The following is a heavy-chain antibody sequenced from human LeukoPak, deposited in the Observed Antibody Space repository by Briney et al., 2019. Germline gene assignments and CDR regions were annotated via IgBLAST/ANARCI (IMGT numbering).Heavy chain of an antibody. CDR2: IWYDGSNK. CDR1: GFTFSSYG. CDR3: ARELSAAATGIAGDY. J-gene: IGHJ4*02. D-gene: IGHD6-13*01. V-gene: IGHV3-33*01. Sequence: SGRSLRLSCAASGFTFSSYGMHWVRQAPGKGLEWVAVIWYDGSNKYYADSVKGRFTISRDNSKNTLYLQMNSLRAEDTAVYYCARELSAAATGIAGDYWGQGTLVTVSS.